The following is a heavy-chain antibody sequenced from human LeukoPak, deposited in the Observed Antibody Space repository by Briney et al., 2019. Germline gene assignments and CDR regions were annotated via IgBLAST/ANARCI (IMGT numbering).Heavy chain of an antibody. Sequence: PGGSLRLSCAASGFTFSSYSMNWVRQAPGKGLEWVSSISSSTSYIYYADSVKGRFTISRDNAKNSLYLQMNSLRAEDTAVYYCARRYYYDSSGYPPYYFDHWGQGTLVTVSS. V-gene: IGHV3-21*01. J-gene: IGHJ4*02. D-gene: IGHD3-22*01. CDR2: ISSSTSYI. CDR3: ARRYYYDSSGYPPYYFDH. CDR1: GFTFSSYS.